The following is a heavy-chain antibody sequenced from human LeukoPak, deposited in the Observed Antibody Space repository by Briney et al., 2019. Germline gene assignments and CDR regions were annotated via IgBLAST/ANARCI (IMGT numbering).Heavy chain of an antibody. D-gene: IGHD2-21*02. CDR2: ISINGGTT. CDR3: AREGDCGGDCPRNDAFDI. Sequence: GGSLRLSCAASGFTFSSYAMSWVRQAPGKGLEYVSAISINGGTTYYANSVKGRFTISRDNSKNTLYLQMGSLRAEDMAAYYCAREGDCGGDCPRNDAFDIWGQGTMVTVSS. CDR1: GFTFSSYA. V-gene: IGHV3-64*01. J-gene: IGHJ3*02.